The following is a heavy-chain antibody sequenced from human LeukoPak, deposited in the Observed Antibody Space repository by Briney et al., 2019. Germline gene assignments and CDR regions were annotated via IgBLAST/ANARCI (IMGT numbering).Heavy chain of an antibody. D-gene: IGHD6-13*01. CDR1: GYTLTELF. J-gene: IGHJ4*02. Sequence: VASVKVSCKVSGYTLTELFMHWVRQAPGKGLEWMGGFDPEDGETIYAQKFQGRVTMTEDTSTDTAYMELSSLRSEDTAVYYCARVLTSWYTTGFDYWGQGTLVTVSS. V-gene: IGHV1-24*01. CDR2: FDPEDGET. CDR3: ARVLTSWYTTGFDY.